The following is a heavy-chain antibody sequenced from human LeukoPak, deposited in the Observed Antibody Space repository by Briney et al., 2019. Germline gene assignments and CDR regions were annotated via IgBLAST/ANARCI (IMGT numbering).Heavy chain of an antibody. CDR1: GFTFSSYA. Sequence: GGSLRLSCAASGFTFSSYAMNWVRQAPGKGLDCVAVISYDGSNKYYADSVKGRFTISRDNSKNTLYLQMNSLRAEDTAVYYCARAPLADDSSGYYYAYWGQGTLVTVSS. V-gene: IGHV3-30*04. CDR2: ISYDGSNK. D-gene: IGHD3-22*01. J-gene: IGHJ4*02. CDR3: ARAPLADDSSGYYYAY.